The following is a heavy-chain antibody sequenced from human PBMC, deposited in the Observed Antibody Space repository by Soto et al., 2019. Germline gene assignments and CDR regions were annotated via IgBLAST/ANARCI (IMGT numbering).Heavy chain of an antibody. CDR1: GFIVSSHH. V-gene: IGHV3-53*01. Sequence: EVQLVESGGGLIQPGGSLRLSCAASGFIVSSHHMSWARQAPGKGLEWVSGIYSGGTTYYADSVKGRFTISRDNSRNTYYFQRISWGAEDRAGYYCGGGQLVGVSAPDTWGKGKMVT. D-gene: IGHD2-15*01. CDR3: GGGQLVGVSAPDT. CDR2: IYSGGTT. J-gene: IGHJ3*02.